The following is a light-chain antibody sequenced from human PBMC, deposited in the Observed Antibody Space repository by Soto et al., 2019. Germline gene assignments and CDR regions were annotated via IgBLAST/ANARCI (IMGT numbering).Light chain of an antibody. CDR2: DVS. J-gene: IGLJ1*01. CDR1: SSGIGD. Sequence: QSVLTQPASVSGSPGQSITISCTGASSGIGDFSWYQQQPGKAPKLIIYDVSNRSSGVSNRFSGSKSGNTASLTISGLQAEDEADYYCNSHTSGTTRAFGTGTKVTVL. CDR3: NSHTSGTTRA. V-gene: IGLV2-14*01.